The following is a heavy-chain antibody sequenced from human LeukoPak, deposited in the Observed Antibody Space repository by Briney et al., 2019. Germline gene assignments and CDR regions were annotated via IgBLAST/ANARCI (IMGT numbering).Heavy chain of an antibody. CDR1: GFTVSSNY. V-gene: IGHV3-53*01. CDR3: ATVEYYDSSGSCYFQH. CDR2: IYSADST. J-gene: IGHJ1*01. D-gene: IGHD3-22*01. Sequence: PGGSLRLSCAASGFTVSSNYMSWVRQAPGKGLELVSVIYSADSTYYADSVKGRFTISRDNSKNTLYLQMNNLRAEDTAVYYCATVEYYDSSGSCYFQHWGQGTLLTVSS.